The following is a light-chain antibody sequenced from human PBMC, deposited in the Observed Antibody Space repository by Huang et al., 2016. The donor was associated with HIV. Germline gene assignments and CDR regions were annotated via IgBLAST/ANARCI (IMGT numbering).Light chain of an antibody. J-gene: IGKJ2*01. Sequence: DIQMAQSPSSLSASVGDRVTITCRASQSIGSHLNWYQQKPGKAPKVLIYSASTLQSGVPSRFSGSGSGTDFTLTISSLQPEDFAAYYCQQSYNSPRTFGQGTKLEI. CDR1: QSIGSH. V-gene: IGKV1-39*01. CDR2: SAS. CDR3: QQSYNSPRT.